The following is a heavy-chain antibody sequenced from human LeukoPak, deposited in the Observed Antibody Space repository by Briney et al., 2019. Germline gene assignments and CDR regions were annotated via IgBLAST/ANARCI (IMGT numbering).Heavy chain of an antibody. Sequence: ASVKLSCKASGYTFTSYGMSWVRQAPGQGLEWMGWISPYSGDTNYAQKLQGKVTMTTDTSTSTAYMDLRSLRSDDTALYYCARERYVLMVYAIRVDYYYYYMDVWGKGTTVTVSS. CDR2: ISPYSGDT. D-gene: IGHD2-8*01. J-gene: IGHJ6*03. CDR3: ARERYVLMVYAIRVDYYYYYMDV. CDR1: GYTFTSYG. V-gene: IGHV1-18*01.